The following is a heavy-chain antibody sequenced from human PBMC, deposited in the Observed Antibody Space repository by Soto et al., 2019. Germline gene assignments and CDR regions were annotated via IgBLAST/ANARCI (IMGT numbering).Heavy chain of an antibody. J-gene: IGHJ6*02. V-gene: IGHV6-1*01. CDR1: GDSASSNSAA. Sequence: SQTLSLTCAISGDSASSNSAAWNWIRQSPSRGLEWLGRTYYRSKWYDDYAVSVKSRITINPDTSKNQFSLQLNSVTPEDTAVYYCAREVVEPAAYYYGMDVWGQGTTVTVSS. CDR3: AREVVEPAAYYYGMDV. D-gene: IGHD2-21*01. CDR2: TYYRSKWYD.